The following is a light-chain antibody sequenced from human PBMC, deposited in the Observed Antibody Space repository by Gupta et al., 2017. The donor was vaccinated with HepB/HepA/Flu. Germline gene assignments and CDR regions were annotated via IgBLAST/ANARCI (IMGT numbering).Light chain of an antibody. V-gene: IGKV1-33*01. Sequence: DIQMTQSPSSLSASVGDRVTITCQASQDISNYLNWYQQKPGKAPKLLIYDASNLETGVPSRFSGSGRGTDFTFTFSSLQPEDIATYYCQQYYNLPSFTFGPGTKVDIK. J-gene: IGKJ3*01. CDR3: QQYYNLPSFT. CDR1: QDISNY. CDR2: DAS.